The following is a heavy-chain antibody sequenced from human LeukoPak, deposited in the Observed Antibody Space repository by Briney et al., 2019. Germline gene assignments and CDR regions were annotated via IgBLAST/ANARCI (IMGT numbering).Heavy chain of an antibody. D-gene: IGHD4-23*01. CDR2: INHSGST. J-gene: IGHJ4*02. V-gene: IGHV4-34*01. CDR1: GGSFSGYY. Sequence: PSETLSLTCAVYGGSFSGYYWSWIRQPPGKGLEWIGEINHSGSTNYNPSLKSRVTISVDTSKNQFSLKLSSVTAADTAVYYCARIGHNYGGNSVGSGDYWGQGTLVTVSS. CDR3: ARIGHNYGGNSVGSGDY.